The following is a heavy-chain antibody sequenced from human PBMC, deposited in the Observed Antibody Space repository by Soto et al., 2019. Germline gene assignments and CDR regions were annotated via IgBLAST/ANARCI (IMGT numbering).Heavy chain of an antibody. CDR1: GGSISSSGYS. Sequence: SETLSLTCVVSGGSISSSGYSWIWIRQPPGKGLEWIGYIYHHSGSTYYNPSLKSRVTISVDTSKNQFSLKLSSVTAADTAVYYCASTQAVKWFAPWGQGPLVTFSS. J-gene: IGHJ5*02. V-gene: IGHV4-30-2*01. CDR2: IYHHSGST. CDR3: ASTQAVKWFAP. D-gene: IGHD6-25*01.